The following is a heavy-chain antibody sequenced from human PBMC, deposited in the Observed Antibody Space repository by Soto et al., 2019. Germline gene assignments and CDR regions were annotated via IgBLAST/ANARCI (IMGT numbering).Heavy chain of an antibody. J-gene: IGHJ6*02. CDR2: IIPIFGTA. CDR1: GGTFSSYA. CDR3: ARSSITLVRGADCTVDV. V-gene: IGHV1-69*01. D-gene: IGHD3-10*01. Sequence: QVQLVQSGAEVTKPGSSVKVSCKASGGTFSSYAISWVRQAPGQGLEWMGGIIPIFGTANYAQKFQDRVTITADESTRTAYMELSSLGSEDTAVYYCARSSITLVRGADCTVDVWGQGTTVTVSS.